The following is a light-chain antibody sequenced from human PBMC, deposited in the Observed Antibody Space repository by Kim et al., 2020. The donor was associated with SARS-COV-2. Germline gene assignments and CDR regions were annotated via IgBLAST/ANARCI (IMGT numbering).Light chain of an antibody. CDR3: QQSYSTPRLT. V-gene: IGKV1-39*01. CDR1: QSSSSY. Sequence: SVGDRVTSTCRASQSSSSYLNWYQQKPGKAPKLLIYAAYSLQSGVQSRFSGSGSGTDFTLTISSLQPEDFATYYCQQSYSTPRLTFGGGTKVDIK. CDR2: AAY. J-gene: IGKJ4*01.